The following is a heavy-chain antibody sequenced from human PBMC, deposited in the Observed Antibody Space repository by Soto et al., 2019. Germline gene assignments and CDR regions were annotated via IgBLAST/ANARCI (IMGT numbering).Heavy chain of an antibody. CDR1: GGSINNHY. CDR2: VYYNGST. D-gene: IGHD3-10*01. V-gene: IGHV4-59*08. CDR3: ARHEARWFGDLLLNWFDP. J-gene: IGHJ5*02. Sequence: SETLSLTCTVSGGSINNHYWSWIRQPPGKGLEWLGYVYYNGSTYYNPSLKSRVTISVDTSKNQFSLKLSSVTAADTAVYYCARHEARWFGDLLLNWFDPWGQGTLVTVSS.